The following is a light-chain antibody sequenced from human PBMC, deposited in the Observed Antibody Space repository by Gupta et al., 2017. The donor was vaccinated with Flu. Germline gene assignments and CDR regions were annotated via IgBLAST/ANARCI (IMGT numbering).Light chain of an antibody. CDR1: QGSSSW. CDR2: AAS. CDR3: QQTDSLPPT. J-gene: IGKJ2*01. V-gene: IGKV1D-12*01. Sequence: GDRVTITGRASQGSSSWLAWYQQKPGEAPKLLIYAASRLESGVPSRFSGSGSGIDFTLTISSLQPEDSATYYCQQTDSLPPTFGQGTYLEIK.